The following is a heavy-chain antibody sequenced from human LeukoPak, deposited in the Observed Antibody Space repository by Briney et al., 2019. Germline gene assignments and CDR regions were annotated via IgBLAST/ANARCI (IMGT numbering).Heavy chain of an antibody. D-gene: IGHD1-26*01. CDR1: GGSISSSSYY. CDR3: ARRGATSDY. Sequence: SETLSLTCTVSGGSISSSSYYWGWIRQPPGKGLEWIGSIYYSGSTYYNPSLKSRVTISVDTSKNQFSLKLSSVTAADTAVYYCARRGATSDYWGQGTLVTVSS. J-gene: IGHJ4*02. V-gene: IGHV4-39*01. CDR2: IYYSGST.